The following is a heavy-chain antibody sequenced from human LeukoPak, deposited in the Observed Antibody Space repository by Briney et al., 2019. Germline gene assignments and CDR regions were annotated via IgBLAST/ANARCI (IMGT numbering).Heavy chain of an antibody. CDR1: GGSFSGYY. V-gene: IGHV4-34*01. CDR3: ARGFWYSSSWPLRYRFDP. J-gene: IGHJ5*02. D-gene: IGHD6-13*01. CDR2: INHSGST. Sequence: SETLSLTCAVYGGSFSGYYWSWIRQPPGKGLEWIGEINHSGSTNYNPSLKSRVTISVDTSKNKFSLKLSSVTAADTAVYYCARGFWYSSSWPLRYRFDPWGQGTLVTVSS.